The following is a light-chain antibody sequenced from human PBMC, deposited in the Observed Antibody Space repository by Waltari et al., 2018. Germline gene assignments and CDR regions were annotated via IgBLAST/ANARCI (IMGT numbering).Light chain of an antibody. CDR2: DVS. J-gene: IGLJ1*01. CDR3: CSYAGSYTYV. V-gene: IGLV2-11*01. Sequence: QSALTPPRPVSGSPGQSVTIPCTGTSSAVGGFNLVSWYQPHPGKAPKLMIYDVSKRPSGVPDRFSGSKSGNTASLTISGLQAEDEADYYCCSYAGSYTYVFGTGTKVTVL. CDR1: SSAVGGFNL.